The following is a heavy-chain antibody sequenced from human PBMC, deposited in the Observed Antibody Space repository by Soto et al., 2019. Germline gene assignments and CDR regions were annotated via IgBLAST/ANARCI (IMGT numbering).Heavy chain of an antibody. J-gene: IGHJ4*02. CDR1: GFSLSTAVG. Sequence: QITLKESGPTLVKPTQTVTLTCTFSGFSLSTAVGVGWIRQPPGKALEWLVVIYRDDDKRYSPSLKSRLTITKDTSKNQVVLTMTNMDPVDTDTYYCANINVYDTYFDSWGRGTLVTVSS. CDR3: ANINVYDTYFDS. D-gene: IGHD3-9*01. V-gene: IGHV2-5*02. CDR2: IYRDDDK.